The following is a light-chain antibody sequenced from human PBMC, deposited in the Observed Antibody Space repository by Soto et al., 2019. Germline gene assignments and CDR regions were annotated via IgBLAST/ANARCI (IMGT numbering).Light chain of an antibody. CDR2: EVS. CDR1: SSDVGSYNL. CDR3: CSYAGSSTPR. V-gene: IGLV2-23*02. J-gene: IGLJ1*01. Sequence: QSALTQPASVNGSPGQSITISCTGTSSDVGSYNLVSWYQQHPGKAPKLMIYEVSKRPSGVSNRFSGSKSGNTASLTISGLQAEDEADYYCCSYAGSSTPRLGTGTKVTVL.